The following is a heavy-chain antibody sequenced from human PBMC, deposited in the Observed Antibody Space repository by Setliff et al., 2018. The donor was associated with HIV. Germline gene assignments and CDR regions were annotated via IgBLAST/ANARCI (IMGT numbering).Heavy chain of an antibody. J-gene: IGHJ4*02. Sequence: RLSCAASGFTFSNAWMNWVRQAPGKGLEWVGRIRSKVDGGAADYAAPVKGGFTISRDDSKNTLYLQMSSLKTEDTAVYYCTTESVFLDYFFDYWGQGTLVTVSS. CDR1: GFTFSNAW. CDR2: IRSKVDGGAA. CDR3: TTESVFLDYFFDY. D-gene: IGHD3-9*01. V-gene: IGHV3-15*05.